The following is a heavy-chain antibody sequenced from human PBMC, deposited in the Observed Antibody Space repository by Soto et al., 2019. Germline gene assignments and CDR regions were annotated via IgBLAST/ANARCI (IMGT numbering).Heavy chain of an antibody. Sequence: ASVKVSCKVSGYTLTELSVHWVRQAPGKGLEWMGGFDPEDGETIYAQTFQGRVPMTEDTSTDTAYMELSSLRSEDTAVYYCAKGRYQGHNWFDPWGQGTLVTVSS. CDR2: FDPEDGET. D-gene: IGHD2-2*01. V-gene: IGHV1-24*01. CDR1: GYTLTELS. J-gene: IGHJ5*02. CDR3: AKGRYQGHNWFDP.